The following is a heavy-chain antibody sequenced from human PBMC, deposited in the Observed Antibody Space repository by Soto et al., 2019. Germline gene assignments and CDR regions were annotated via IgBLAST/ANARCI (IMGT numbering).Heavy chain of an antibody. CDR3: ARFPFDSNDWTSPRYFDI. CDR2: INHSGST. Sequence: QVQIQQWGAGLLKPAETLSLTCAVYGGSFSDYYWILIRQPPAKGLEWIGEINHSGSTNYSPALKSRVTMSMDTSKNQFSLTLTSVTAADTALYYCARFPFDSNDWTSPRYFDIWGQGTLVTVSS. D-gene: IGHD3-22*01. V-gene: IGHV4-34*01. J-gene: IGHJ4*02. CDR1: GGSFSDYY.